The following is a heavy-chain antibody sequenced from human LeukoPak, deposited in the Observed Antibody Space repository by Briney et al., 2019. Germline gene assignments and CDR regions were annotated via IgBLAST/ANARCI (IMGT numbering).Heavy chain of an antibody. CDR2: IIPIIGTA. J-gene: IGHJ6*03. CDR3: ASTEQWLVSGLYYYYYMDV. V-gene: IGHV1-69*05. D-gene: IGHD6-19*01. Sequence: SVKVSCKASGHTFSSYAISWVRQATGQGLEWMGGIIPIIGTANYAQKFQGRVTITTDESTSTAYMELSSLRSEDTAVYYCASTEQWLVSGLYYYYYMDVWGKGTTVTVSS. CDR1: GHTFSSYA.